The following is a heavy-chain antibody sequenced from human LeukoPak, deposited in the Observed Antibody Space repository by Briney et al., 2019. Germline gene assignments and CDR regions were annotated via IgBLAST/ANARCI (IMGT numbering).Heavy chain of an antibody. CDR3: AASNSSSYYGMDV. CDR2: IVVGSGNT. CDR1: GFTFTSSA. V-gene: IGHV1-58*02. J-gene: IGHJ6*02. Sequence: SVKVSCKASGFTFTSSAMQWVRQARGQRLEWIGWIVVGSGNTNYAQKFRERVTITRDMSTSTAYMELSSLRSEDTAVYYCAASNSSSYYGMDVWGQGTTVTISS. D-gene: IGHD6-13*01.